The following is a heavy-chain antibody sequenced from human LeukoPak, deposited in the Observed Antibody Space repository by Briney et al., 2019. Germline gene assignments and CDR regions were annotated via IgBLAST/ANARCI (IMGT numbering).Heavy chain of an antibody. D-gene: IGHD1-26*01. Sequence: SETLSLTCTVSGGSISSSTFYWSWIRQPPGKGLEWIGEINHSGSTNYNPSLKSRVTISVDTSKNQFSLKLSSVTAADTAVYYCARVGMRDAFDIWGQGTMVTVSS. V-gene: IGHV4-39*07. J-gene: IGHJ3*02. CDR1: GGSISSSTFY. CDR3: ARVGMRDAFDI. CDR2: INHSGST.